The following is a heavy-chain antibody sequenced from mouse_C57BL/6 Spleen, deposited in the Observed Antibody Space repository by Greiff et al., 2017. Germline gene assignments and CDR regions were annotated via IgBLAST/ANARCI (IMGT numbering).Heavy chain of an antibody. V-gene: IGHV3-6*01. D-gene: IGHD1-1*01. Sequence: VQLKESGPGLVKPSQSLSLTCSVTGYSITSGYYWNWIRQFPGNKLEWMGYISYDGSNNYNPSLKNRISITRDTSKNQFFLKLNSVTTEDTATYDCARFITTVYFDYWGQGTTLTVSS. CDR1: GYSITSGYY. CDR3: ARFITTVYFDY. J-gene: IGHJ2*01. CDR2: ISYDGSN.